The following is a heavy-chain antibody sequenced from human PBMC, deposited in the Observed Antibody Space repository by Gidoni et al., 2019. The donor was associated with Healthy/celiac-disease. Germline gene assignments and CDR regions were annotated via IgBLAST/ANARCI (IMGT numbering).Heavy chain of an antibody. D-gene: IGHD3-22*01. J-gene: IGHJ5*02. Sequence: EVQLVESGGGLVKPGGSLRLSCAASGFTFSSYSMNWVRQAPGKGLEWVSSISSSSSYIYYADSVKGRFTISRDNAKNSLYLQMNSLRAEDTAVYYCARGELTYYYDSSGYPERGFDPWGQGTLVTVSS. CDR1: GFTFSSYS. V-gene: IGHV3-21*01. CDR3: ARGELTYYYDSSGYPERGFDP. CDR2: ISSSSSYI.